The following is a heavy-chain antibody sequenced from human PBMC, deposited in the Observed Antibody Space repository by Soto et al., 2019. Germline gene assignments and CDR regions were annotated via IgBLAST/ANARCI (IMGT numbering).Heavy chain of an antibody. Sequence: SETLSLTCAVSSGSISSSNWWSWVRQPPGKGLEWIGEIYHSGSTNYNPSLKSRVTISVDKSKNQFSLKLSSVTAADTAVYYCARTVVSREGTWEQEYDAFDIWGQGTMVTVSS. CDR2: IYHSGST. CDR3: ARTVVSREGTWEQEYDAFDI. V-gene: IGHV4-4*02. J-gene: IGHJ3*02. D-gene: IGHD1-26*01. CDR1: SGSISSSNW.